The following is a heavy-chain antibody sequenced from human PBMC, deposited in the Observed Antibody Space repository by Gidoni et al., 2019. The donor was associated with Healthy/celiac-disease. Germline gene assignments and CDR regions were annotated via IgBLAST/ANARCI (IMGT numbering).Heavy chain of an antibody. J-gene: IGHJ5*02. CDR1: GGSFSGYY. V-gene: IGHV4-34*01. CDR3: ARGQGYDFWSGYANWFDP. CDR2: INHSGST. Sequence: QVQLQQWGAGLLKPSETLSLTFAVYGGSFSGYYWSWIRQPPGKGLEWIGEINHSGSTNYNPSLKSRVTISVDTYKNQFSLKLSSVTAADTAVYYCARGQGYDFWSGYANWFDPWGQGTLVTVSS. D-gene: IGHD3-3*01.